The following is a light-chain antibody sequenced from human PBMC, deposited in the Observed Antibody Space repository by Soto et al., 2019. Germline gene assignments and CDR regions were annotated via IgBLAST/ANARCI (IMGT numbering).Light chain of an antibody. V-gene: IGKV3-15*01. Sequence: EIVLTQSPATLYVSPGGRATLSCRASQNVMYNLAWYQQKPGQAPRLLVYDATTRATDAPPRFRGSGSGTEFSLTISSLQSEDFATYYCQQYGGWPRTFGQGSRVELK. J-gene: IGKJ1*01. CDR2: DAT. CDR1: QNVMYN. CDR3: QQYGGWPRT.